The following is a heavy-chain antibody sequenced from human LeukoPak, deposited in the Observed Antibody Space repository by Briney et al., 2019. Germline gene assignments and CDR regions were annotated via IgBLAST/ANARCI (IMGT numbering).Heavy chain of an antibody. Sequence: PGGSLRISCAASGFNFSNYAMSWVRQAPGKGLEWVSAISGSGGSTYYADSVKGRFTISRDNSKNTLYLQMNSLRAEDTAVYYCAKDYNTWIQLWFGDAFDIWGQGTMVTVSS. CDR1: GFNFSNYA. CDR3: AKDYNTWIQLWFGDAFDI. D-gene: IGHD5-18*01. CDR2: ISGSGGST. V-gene: IGHV3-23*01. J-gene: IGHJ3*02.